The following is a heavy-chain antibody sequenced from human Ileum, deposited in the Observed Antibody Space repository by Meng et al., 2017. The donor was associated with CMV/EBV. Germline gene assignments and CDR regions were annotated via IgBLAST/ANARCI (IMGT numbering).Heavy chain of an antibody. J-gene: IGHJ4*02. V-gene: IGHV3-74*01. CDR3: ARGGYSYGYGFDY. CDR1: GFTFSSYG. D-gene: IGHD5-18*01. Sequence: CAASGFTFSSYGMHWVRQAPGKGLVWVSRINSDGSSTSYADSVKGRFTISRDNAKNTLYLQMNSLRAEDTAVYYCARGGYSYGYGFDYWGQGTLVTVSS. CDR2: INSDGSST.